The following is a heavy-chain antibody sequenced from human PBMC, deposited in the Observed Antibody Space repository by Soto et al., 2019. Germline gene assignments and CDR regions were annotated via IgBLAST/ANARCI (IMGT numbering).Heavy chain of an antibody. Sequence: QVPLVQSGPDLKRPGASMKVSCKASGYTFTSYGISWVRQAPGQGLEWMAWISPLKGRTQYSQKAQGRVTLSTDTSSNTADMEMTTLRVDDTAVYYCAMDYGDRPEYFKHWGQGTLVTVS. J-gene: IGHJ1*01. V-gene: IGHV1-18*04. CDR1: GYTFTSYG. D-gene: IGHD4-17*01. CDR3: AMDYGDRPEYFKH. CDR2: ISPLKGRT.